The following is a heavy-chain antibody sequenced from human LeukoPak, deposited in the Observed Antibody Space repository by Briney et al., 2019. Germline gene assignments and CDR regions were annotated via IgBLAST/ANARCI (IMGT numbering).Heavy chain of an antibody. V-gene: IGHV3-69-1*02. J-gene: IGHJ4*02. Sequence: GGSLRLSCSASGFAFGIYALNWFRHTPGKGLEWLSYISSTNAIYYADSVKGRFTISRDNAEESLYLQMNSLRAEDTAVYYCARDDKWAFDYWGQGTLVTVSS. CDR2: ISSTNAI. CDR3: ARDDKWAFDY. D-gene: IGHD1-26*01. CDR1: GFAFGIYA.